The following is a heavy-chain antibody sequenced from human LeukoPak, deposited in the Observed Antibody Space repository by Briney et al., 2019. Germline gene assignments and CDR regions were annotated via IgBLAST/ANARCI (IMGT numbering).Heavy chain of an antibody. CDR2: IYHSGST. V-gene: IGHV4-59*01. Sequence: PSETLSLTCTVSGGSIRSYYWSWVRQPPGKGLEWIGYIYHSGSTNYNPSLKSRVNLSVDMAKNQISLKMSSVTAADTAVYYCARSRVWSDYWGYFDYWGQGIPVTVSS. J-gene: IGHJ4*02. D-gene: IGHD3-3*01. CDR3: ARSRVWSDYWGYFDY. CDR1: GGSIRSYY.